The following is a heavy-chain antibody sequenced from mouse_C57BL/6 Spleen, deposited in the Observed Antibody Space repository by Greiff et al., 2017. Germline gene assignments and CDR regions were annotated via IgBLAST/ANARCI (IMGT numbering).Heavy chain of an antibody. J-gene: IGHJ3*01. V-gene: IGHV5-9-1*02. Sequence: EVKLMESGEGLVKPGGSLKLSCAASGFTFSSYAMSWVRQTPEKRLEWVAYISSGGDYIYYADTVKGRFTISRDNARNTLYLQMSILNSEYTSMYYCTRDGYYDYYGAWFAYWGQGTLVTVSA. CDR2: ISSGGDYI. CDR1: GFTFSSYA. CDR3: TRDGYYDYYGAWFAY. D-gene: IGHD2-4*01.